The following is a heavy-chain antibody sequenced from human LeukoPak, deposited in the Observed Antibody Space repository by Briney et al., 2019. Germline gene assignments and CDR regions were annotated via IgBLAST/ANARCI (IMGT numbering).Heavy chain of an antibody. V-gene: IGHV1-46*03. J-gene: IGHJ3*02. CDR1: GYTFTSYY. CDR3: ARVGHYDILTGSYDAFDI. CDR2: INPSGGST. D-gene: IGHD3-9*01. Sequence: ASVKVSCKASGYTFTSYYMHWVRQAPGQGLEWMGIINPSGGSTSYAQKFQGRVTMTRDTSTSTVYMELSSLRSEDTAVYYCARVGHYDILTGSYDAFDIWGQGTMVTASS.